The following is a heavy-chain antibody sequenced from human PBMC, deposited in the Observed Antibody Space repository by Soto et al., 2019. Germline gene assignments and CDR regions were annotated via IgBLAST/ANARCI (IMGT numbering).Heavy chain of an antibody. V-gene: IGHV3-23*01. CDR1: GYTFSSYA. CDR2: ISGSGGST. D-gene: IGHD6-6*01. J-gene: IGHJ6*02. CDR3: AKQVTAARPFYYYGMDV. Sequence: EVQLLKSGGGLVQPGGSLRLSCAASGYTFSSYAMSWVRQAPGKGLEWVSAISGSGGSTYYADSVKGRFTISRDNSKNTLYLQMNSLRAEDTAVYYRAKQVTAARPFYYYGMDVWGQGTTVTVSS.